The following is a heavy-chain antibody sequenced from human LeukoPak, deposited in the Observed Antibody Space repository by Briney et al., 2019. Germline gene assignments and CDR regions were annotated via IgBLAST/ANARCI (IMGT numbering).Heavy chain of an antibody. CDR3: AKDNGDYYYYYGMDV. D-gene: IGHD4-17*01. CDR2: ISGSGGST. Sequence: GGSLRLSCAASGFTFSSYAMSWVRQAPGKGLEWVSAISGSGGSTYYADSVKGRFTISRDNSKNTLYLQMNSPRAEDTAVYYCAKDNGDYYYYYGMDVWGQGTTVTVSS. J-gene: IGHJ6*02. V-gene: IGHV3-23*01. CDR1: GFTFSSYA.